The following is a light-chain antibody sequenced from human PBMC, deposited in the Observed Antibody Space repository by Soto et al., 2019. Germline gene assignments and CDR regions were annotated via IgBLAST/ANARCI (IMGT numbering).Light chain of an antibody. CDR2: SNT. CDR1: SSNLGSNV. Sequence: QSVLTQPPSASGTPGQRVTISCSGSSSNLGSNVVNWYQQLPGTAPKLLIYSNTQRPSGVPDRFSGSKSGTSASLAISGLQSEDEADYYCAAWDDSLNGPVFGTGTKGTVL. J-gene: IGLJ1*01. V-gene: IGLV1-44*01. CDR3: AAWDDSLNGPV.